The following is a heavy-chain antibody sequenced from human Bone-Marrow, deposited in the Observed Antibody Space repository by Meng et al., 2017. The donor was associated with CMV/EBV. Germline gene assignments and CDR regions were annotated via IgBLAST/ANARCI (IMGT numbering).Heavy chain of an antibody. J-gene: IGHJ6*02. V-gene: IGHV1-2*02. D-gene: IGHD2-2*01. CDR3: AREGDIVVVPAAARYYYYGMDV. Sequence: ASVTVSFKASVYTFTGYYMHWVRQAPGQGLEWMGWINPNSGGTNYAQKFQGRVTMTRDTSISTAYMELSRLRSDDTAVSYCAREGDIVVVPAAARYYYYGMDVWGQGTTVTVSS. CDR2: INPNSGGT. CDR1: VYTFTGYY.